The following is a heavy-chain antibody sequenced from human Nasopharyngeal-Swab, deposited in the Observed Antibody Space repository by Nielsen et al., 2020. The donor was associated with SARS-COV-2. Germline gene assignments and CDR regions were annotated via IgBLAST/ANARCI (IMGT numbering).Heavy chain of an antibody. CDR1: GFTFSSYG. Sequence: GESLKISCAASGFTFSSYGMHWVRQAPGKGLEWVAVIWYDGSNKYYADSVKGRFTISRDNSKNTLYLQMNSLRAEDTAVYYCARVAGITMVRGVDYWGQGTLVTVSS. CDR3: ARVAGITMVRGVDY. D-gene: IGHD3-10*01. V-gene: IGHV3-33*01. J-gene: IGHJ4*02. CDR2: IWYDGSNK.